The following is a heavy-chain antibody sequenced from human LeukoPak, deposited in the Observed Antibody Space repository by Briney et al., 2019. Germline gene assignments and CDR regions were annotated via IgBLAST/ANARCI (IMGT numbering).Heavy chain of an antibody. CDR2: INHSGST. D-gene: IGHD2-2*01. CDR3: ARAVGGYCSSTSCYAPKVLFDY. J-gene: IGHJ4*02. CDR1: GGSFSGYY. Sequence: SETLSLTCAVYGGSFSGYYWSWIRQRPGKGLEWIGEINHSGSTNYNPSLKSRVTISVDTSKNQFSLKLSSVTAADTAVYYCARAVGGYCSSTSCYAPKVLFDYWGQGTLVTVSS. V-gene: IGHV4-34*01.